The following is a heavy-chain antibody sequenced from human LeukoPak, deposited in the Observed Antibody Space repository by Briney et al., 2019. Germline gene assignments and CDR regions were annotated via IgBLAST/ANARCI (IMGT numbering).Heavy chain of an antibody. V-gene: IGHV1-2*02. J-gene: IGHJ4*02. CDR2: INPDTGGT. CDR1: GYTFSGFY. Sequence: ASVKVSCKASGYTFSGFYIHWVRQAPGQGLEWMGWINPDTGGTYYAKKLQARVTMASDTPISTASMELDRLLSDDTAVYCCAREARDYDAFDYWSQGTLVTVSS. CDR3: AREARDYDAFDY. D-gene: IGHD4/OR15-4a*01.